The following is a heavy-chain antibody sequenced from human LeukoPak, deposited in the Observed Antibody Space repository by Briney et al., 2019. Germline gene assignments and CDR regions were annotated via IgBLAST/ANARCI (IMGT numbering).Heavy chain of an antibody. CDR2: INHSGST. CDR3: ARGPSYYDTDAFDI. CDR1: GGSFSGYY. D-gene: IGHD3-22*01. Sequence: PSETLSLTCAVYGGSFSGYYWSWIRQPPGKGLEWIGEINHSGSTNYNPSLKSRVTISVDTSKNQFSLKLSSVTAADTAVYYCARGPSYYDTDAFDIWGQGTMVTVSS. V-gene: IGHV4-34*01. J-gene: IGHJ3*02.